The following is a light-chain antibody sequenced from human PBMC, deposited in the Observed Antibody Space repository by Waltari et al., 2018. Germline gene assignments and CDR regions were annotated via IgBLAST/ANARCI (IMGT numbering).Light chain of an antibody. V-gene: IGLV1-44*01. CDR2: SNK. CDR3: AAWDDSLNGHVV. Sequence: QSVLPQAPSASGTPAQRATILCSGSRSTNGSNTVNQSQQLPGTAPKLLIYSNKQRPSGVPDRFSGSKSGTSASLAISGLQSEDEADYYCAAWDDSLNGHVVFGGGTKLTVL. J-gene: IGLJ2*01. CDR1: RSTNGSNT.